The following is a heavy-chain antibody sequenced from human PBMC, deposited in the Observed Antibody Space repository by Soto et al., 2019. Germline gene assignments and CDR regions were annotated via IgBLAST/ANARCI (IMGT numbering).Heavy chain of an antibody. D-gene: IGHD6-13*01. V-gene: IGHV4-31*03. CDR3: ARVYSSSWYEIDY. J-gene: IGHJ4*02. CDR1: GGSISSGGYY. Sequence: PSETLSLTCTVSGGSISSGGYYWSWIRQHPGKCLEWIGYIYYSGSTYYNPSLKSRVTISVDTSKNQFSLKLSSVTAADTAVYYCARVYSSSWYEIDYWGQGTLVTVSS. CDR2: IYYSGST.